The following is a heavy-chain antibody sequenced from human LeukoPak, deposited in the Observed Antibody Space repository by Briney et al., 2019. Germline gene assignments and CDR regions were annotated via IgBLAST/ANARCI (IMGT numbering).Heavy chain of an antibody. D-gene: IGHD1-14*01. CDR3: AKDTGAWAFDH. J-gene: IGHJ4*02. CDR2: INPSADTT. Sequence: ASVNVSCKASGGTFSSYAISWVRQAPGQGLEWMGVINPSADTTNYAQKFQGRLTVTMDTSTSTVYMELRSLRSEDTAAYYCAKDTGAWAFDHWGQGTLVTVSS. V-gene: IGHV1-46*01. CDR1: GGTFSSYA.